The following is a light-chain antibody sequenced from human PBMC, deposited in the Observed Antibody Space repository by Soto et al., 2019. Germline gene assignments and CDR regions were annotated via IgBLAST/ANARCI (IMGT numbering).Light chain of an antibody. J-gene: IGLJ1*01. V-gene: IGLV3-21*03. CDR2: DDG. CDR1: NIGSKS. Sequence: SYELTQPPSVSLAPGRTATITCGVNNIGSKSVHWYQQRPGQAPVLVVYDDGDRPSGIPERFAGSNSGNTATLTISRVEAGDEADYYCQVWESSSGHYVFGSGTKVTVL. CDR3: QVWESSSGHYV.